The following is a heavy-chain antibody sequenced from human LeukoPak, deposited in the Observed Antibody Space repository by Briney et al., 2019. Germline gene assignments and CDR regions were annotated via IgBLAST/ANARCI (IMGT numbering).Heavy chain of an antibody. CDR3: AREPGYSYGFDY. J-gene: IGHJ4*02. Sequence: PSETLSHTCTVSGGSISSYYWSWIRQPPGKGLEWIGYIYYSGSTNYNPSLKSRVTISVDTSKNQFSLKLSSVTAADTAVYYCAREPGYSYGFDYWGQGTLVTVSS. CDR2: IYYSGST. V-gene: IGHV4-59*01. CDR1: GGSISSYY. D-gene: IGHD5-18*01.